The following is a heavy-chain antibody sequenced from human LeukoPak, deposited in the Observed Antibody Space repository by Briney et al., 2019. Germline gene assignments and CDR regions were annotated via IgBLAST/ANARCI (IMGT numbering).Heavy chain of an antibody. V-gene: IGHV4-59*01. CDR3: ARALSSGWRKYYFDY. J-gene: IGHJ4*02. CDR1: GGSISSYY. CDR2: IYYSGST. Sequence: SETLSLTCTVSGGSISSYYWSWIRQPPGKGLEWIGYIYYSGSTNHNPSLKSRVTISVDTSKNQFSLKLSSVTAADTAVYYCARALSSGWRKYYFDYWGQGTLVTVSS. D-gene: IGHD6-19*01.